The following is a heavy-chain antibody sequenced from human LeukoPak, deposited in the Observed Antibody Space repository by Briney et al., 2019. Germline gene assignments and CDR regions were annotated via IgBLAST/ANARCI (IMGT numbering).Heavy chain of an antibody. CDR2: MNPNSGNT. V-gene: IGHV1-8*01. CDR3: ARAFDYPPGIYYYYYGMDV. J-gene: IGHJ6*02. D-gene: IGHD3-10*01. Sequence: ASVKVSCKASGYTFTSYDINWVRQATGQGLEWMGWMNPNSGNTGYAQKFQGRVTMTRNTSISTAYMELSSLRSEDTAVYYCARAFDYPPGIYYYYYGMDVWGQGTTVTVSS. CDR1: GYTFTSYD.